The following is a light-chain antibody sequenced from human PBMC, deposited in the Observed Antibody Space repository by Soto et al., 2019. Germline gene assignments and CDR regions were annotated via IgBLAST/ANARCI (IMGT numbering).Light chain of an antibody. J-gene: IGKJ4*01. V-gene: IGKV3-20*01. Sequence: EIVLTQSPGTLSLSPGERATLSCRASQSVSSSYLAWYQQKPGQAPRLLIYGASSRATGIPDRFIGSGSGTDFTLTISRLEPEDFEVYYCQQYGSSALTCGGGTKVEIK. CDR2: GAS. CDR3: QQYGSSALT. CDR1: QSVSSSY.